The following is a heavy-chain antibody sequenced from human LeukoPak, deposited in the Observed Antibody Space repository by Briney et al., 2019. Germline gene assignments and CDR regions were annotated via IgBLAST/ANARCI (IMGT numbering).Heavy chain of an antibody. D-gene: IGHD6-6*01. V-gene: IGHV1-2*02. CDR1: GYTFTGYY. CDR2: INPDSGGT. CDR3: ARNAPEARLGYYYYYMDV. Sequence: ASVKVSCKASGYTFTGYYMHWVRQAPGQGLEWVGWINPDSGGTNYAQKFQGRVTMTRDTSIRTAYMELSRLRSEDTAVYYCARNAPEARLGYYYYYMDVWGKGSTVTVSS. J-gene: IGHJ6*03.